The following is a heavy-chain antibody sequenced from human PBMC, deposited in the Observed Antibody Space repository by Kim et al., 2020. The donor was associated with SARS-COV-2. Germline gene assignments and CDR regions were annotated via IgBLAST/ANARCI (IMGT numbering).Heavy chain of an antibody. J-gene: IGHJ4*02. CDR1: GFTLSNYN. V-gene: IGHV3-48*02. D-gene: IGHD1-1*01. CDR3: GRDQNWSIDY. Sequence: GGSLRLSCAASGFTLSNYNINWVRQAPGKGLEWLSYISPRSDAIYYADSVKGRFTISRDNAKDSLYLQMNSLRDEDTAVYYCGRDQNWSIDYWGQGTLVTVTS. CDR2: ISPRSDAI.